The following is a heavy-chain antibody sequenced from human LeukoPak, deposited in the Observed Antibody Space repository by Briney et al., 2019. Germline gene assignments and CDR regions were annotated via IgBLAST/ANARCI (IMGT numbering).Heavy chain of an antibody. CDR3: ARDRSSYGMDV. CDR2: ISYDGSNK. D-gene: IGHD6-13*01. CDR1: GFTFDDYA. J-gene: IGHJ6*02. V-gene: IGHV3-30*04. Sequence: GGSLRLSCAASGFTFDDYAMHWVRQAPGKGLEWVAVISYDGSNKYYADSVKGRFTISRDNSKNTLYLQMNSLRAEDTAVYYCARDRSSYGMDVWGQGTTVTVSS.